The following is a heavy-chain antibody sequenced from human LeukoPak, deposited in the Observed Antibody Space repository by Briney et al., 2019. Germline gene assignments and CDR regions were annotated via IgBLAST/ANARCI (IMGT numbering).Heavy chain of an antibody. CDR2: ISAYNGNT. Sequence: ASVKVSCKASGYTFTGYYMHWVRQAPGQGLEWMGWISAYNGNTNYAQKLQGRVTMTTDTSTSTAYMELRSLRSDDTAVYYCARDAGATGGGWFDPWGQGTLVTVSS. J-gene: IGHJ5*02. D-gene: IGHD1-26*01. V-gene: IGHV1-18*04. CDR1: GYTFTGYY. CDR3: ARDAGATGGGWFDP.